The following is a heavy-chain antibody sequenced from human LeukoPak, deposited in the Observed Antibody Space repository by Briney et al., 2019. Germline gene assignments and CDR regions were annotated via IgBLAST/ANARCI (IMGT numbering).Heavy chain of an antibody. D-gene: IGHD2-8*01. CDR2: IYYSGST. J-gene: IGHJ4*02. CDR3: ARDSSYCTSGVCYSRFDY. Sequence: SETLSLTCTVSGGSISSYYWSWIRQPPGKGLEWIGYIYYSGSTNYNPSLKSRVTISVDTSKNQFSLKLSSVTAADTAVYYCARDSSYCTSGVCYSRFDYWGQGTLVTVSS. CDR1: GGSISSYY. V-gene: IGHV4-59*01.